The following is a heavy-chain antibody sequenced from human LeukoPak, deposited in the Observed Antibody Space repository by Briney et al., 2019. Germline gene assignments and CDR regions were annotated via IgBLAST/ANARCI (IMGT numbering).Heavy chain of an antibody. CDR2: ISTYNGDT. D-gene: IGHD2-21*02. CDR3: AGGGDWTVGFDP. Sequence: ASVKVSCKASGGTFSSYAISWVRQAPGQGLEWMGWISTYNGDTNYAQNLQGRVTMTTDTSTSTAYMELRSLRSDDTAVYYCAGGGDWTVGFDPWGQGTLVTVSS. J-gene: IGHJ5*02. CDR1: GGTFSSYA. V-gene: IGHV1-18*01.